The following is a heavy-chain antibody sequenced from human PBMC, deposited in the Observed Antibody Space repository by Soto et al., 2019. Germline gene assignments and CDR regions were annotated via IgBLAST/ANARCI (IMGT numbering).Heavy chain of an antibody. J-gene: IGHJ6*03. CDR1: GYTFTSYG. CDR2: ISAYNGNT. Sequence: QVQLVQSGAEVKKPGASVKVSCKASGYTFTSYGISWVRQAPGQGLEWMGWISAYNGNTNYAQKLQGRVTMTTDTSTSTAYMELRSLRSDDTAVYYCARDTMVFGTTGTVDYYYYMDVWGKGTTVTVSS. V-gene: IGHV1-18*01. D-gene: IGHD1-1*01. CDR3: ARDTMVFGTTGTVDYYYYMDV.